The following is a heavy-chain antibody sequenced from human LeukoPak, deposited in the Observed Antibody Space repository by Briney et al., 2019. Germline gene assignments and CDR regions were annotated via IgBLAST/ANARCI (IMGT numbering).Heavy chain of an antibody. CDR1: GFTFSRYG. CDR2: ISDDGTRK. J-gene: IGHJ3*02. V-gene: IGHV3-30*03. Sequence: GSLKLSCAASGFTFSRYGIHWVRLAPGKGLEWVAVISDDGTRKYYADSVQGRFTISRDNSRNTLYLQMNSLRAEDMAVYYCAREFSGYAFDIWGQGTMVTVSS. D-gene: IGHD5-12*01. CDR3: AREFSGYAFDI.